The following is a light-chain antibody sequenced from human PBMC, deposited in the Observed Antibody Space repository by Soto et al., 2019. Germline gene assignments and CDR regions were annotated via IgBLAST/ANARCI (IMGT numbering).Light chain of an antibody. CDR2: SGY. V-gene: IGKV3-11*01. CDR1: QSITSS. Sequence: EVVVTQSPDTLSLSPGETATLSCRASQSITSSVAWYQHKRGQSPRLVVYSGYKRAPGIPARFSGSGSGTDFTLTISSLESDDFAIYYCQQRYSWLRAFGPGTKVEVK. J-gene: IGKJ1*01. CDR3: QQRYSWLRA.